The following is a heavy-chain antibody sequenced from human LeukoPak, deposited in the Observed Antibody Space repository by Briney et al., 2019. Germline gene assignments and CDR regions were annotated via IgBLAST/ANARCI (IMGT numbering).Heavy chain of an antibody. Sequence: ASVKVSCKASGYTFTSYGISWVRQAPGQGLEWMGWISAYNSNTNYAQKLQGRVTMTTDTSTSTAYMELRSLRSDDTAVYYCAASSIAALSSDYWGQGTLVTVSS. CDR3: AASSIAALSSDY. CDR2: ISAYNSNT. CDR1: GYTFTSYG. D-gene: IGHD6-6*01. V-gene: IGHV1-18*01. J-gene: IGHJ4*02.